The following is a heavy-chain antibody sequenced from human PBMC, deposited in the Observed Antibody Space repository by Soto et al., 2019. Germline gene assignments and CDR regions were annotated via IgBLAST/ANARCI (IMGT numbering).Heavy chain of an antibody. CDR2: SVAGSGNS. CDR3: ARMAGLCSGSGYFAH. V-gene: IGHV1-18*01. D-gene: IGHD3-10*02. Sequence: VQLVQSGAEVTKPGASVKVSCKTSGFTFSAFGVTWVRQAPGQGLEWMGWSVAGSGNSVYGRNFQGSVTVTTDTSTTTASMVLRSLTSDHTSVYCCARMAGLCSGSGYFAHWGQGTRVTVSS. CDR1: GFTFSAFG. J-gene: IGHJ4*02.